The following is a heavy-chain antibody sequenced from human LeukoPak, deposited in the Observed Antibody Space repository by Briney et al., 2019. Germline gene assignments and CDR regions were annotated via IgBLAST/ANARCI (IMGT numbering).Heavy chain of an antibody. CDR1: GYTLTSYG. V-gene: IGHV1-18*01. CDR2: ISAYNCNT. CDR3: ARLILFVGLRPSAVDY. J-gene: IGHJ4*02. D-gene: IGHD3-16*01. Sequence: ASVKVSCKASGYTLTSYGISWVRQAPGQAREWMGWISAYNCNTNYAQKLQGRVTMTPDTSRSTAYMELRSLRSDDTAVYYCARLILFVGLRPSAVDYWGQGTLVTVSS.